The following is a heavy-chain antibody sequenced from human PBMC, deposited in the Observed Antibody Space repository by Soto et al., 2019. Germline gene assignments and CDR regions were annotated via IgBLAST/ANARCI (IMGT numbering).Heavy chain of an antibody. V-gene: IGHV1-69*01. D-gene: IGHD1-1*01. CDR3: ERGRLRSEMATTDYFDY. CDR1: GGTFSSYA. Sequence: QVQLVQSGAEVKKPGSSVKVSCKASGGTFSSYAISWVRQAPVQGLEWMGGIIPIFGTANYAQKFQGRVTITADESTSTAYMELRSLRSEDTAVYYCERGRLRSEMATTDYFDYWGQGTLVTVSS. J-gene: IGHJ4*02. CDR2: IIPIFGTA.